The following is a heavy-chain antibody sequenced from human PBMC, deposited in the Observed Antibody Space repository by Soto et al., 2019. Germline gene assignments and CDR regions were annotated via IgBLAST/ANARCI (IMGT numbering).Heavy chain of an antibody. Sequence: ETLSLTCTVSGGSISSYYWSWIRQPPGKGLEWIGYIYYSGSTNYNPSLKSRVTISVDTSKNQFSLKLSSVTAADTAVYYCAREGRGYCSGGSCPPGYYYGMDVWGQGTTVTVSS. D-gene: IGHD2-15*01. CDR3: AREGRGYCSGGSCPPGYYYGMDV. CDR1: GGSISSYY. CDR2: IYYSGST. V-gene: IGHV4-59*01. J-gene: IGHJ6*02.